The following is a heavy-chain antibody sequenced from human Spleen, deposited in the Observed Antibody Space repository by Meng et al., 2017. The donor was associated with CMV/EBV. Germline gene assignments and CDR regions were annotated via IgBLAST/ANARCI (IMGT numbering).Heavy chain of an antibody. J-gene: IGHJ4*02. CDR1: GTVRRND. D-gene: IGHD2-2*02. CDR2: KINIRGKE. V-gene: IGHV1-69*05. Sequence: GTVRRNDKRRERQEKGKGNERRGGKINIRGKEKKEKKKKGRVTIKTEETTSTAYMELRSLRSEDTAVYYCARVKYCRSTSCYTEMEYWGQGTLVTVSS. CDR3: ARVKYCRSTSCYTEMEY.